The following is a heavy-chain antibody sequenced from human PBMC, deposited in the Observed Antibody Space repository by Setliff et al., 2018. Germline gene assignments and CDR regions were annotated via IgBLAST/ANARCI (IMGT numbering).Heavy chain of an antibody. CDR3: ARHEFVGGYYGSVTYRHFDY. D-gene: IGHD3-10*01. CDR2: IYYSGTA. V-gene: IGHV4-39*01. Sequence: ETLSLTCTVSGGSISSSSYQWGWVRQTPGKGLEWIGSIYYSGTAYYNPSLKSRATISVDTSKNQFSLQVTSVTATDTAVYYCARHEFVGGYYGSVTYRHFDYWGQGILVTVSS. J-gene: IGHJ4*02. CDR1: GGSISSSSYQ.